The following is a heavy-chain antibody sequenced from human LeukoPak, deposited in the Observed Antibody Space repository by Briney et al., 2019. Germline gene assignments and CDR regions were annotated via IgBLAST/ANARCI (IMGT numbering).Heavy chain of an antibody. CDR3: AKVAVGYGGPFDI. CDR1: GFTFSNYD. V-gene: IGHV3-23*01. CDR2: ITGSSRTT. J-gene: IGHJ3*02. Sequence: GGTLRLSCAVSGFTFSNYDMSWVPQAPGKGLEWVSGITGSSRTTNYADSVKGRSTIPRDNSKNTLYLQINSLRAEDTAVYYWAKVAVGYGGPFDIWGQGTMVTVSS. D-gene: IGHD5-18*01.